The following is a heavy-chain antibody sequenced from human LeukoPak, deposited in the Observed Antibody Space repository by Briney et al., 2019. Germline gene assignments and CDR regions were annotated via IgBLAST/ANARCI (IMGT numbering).Heavy chain of an antibody. CDR1: GFTFSNAW. D-gene: IGHD3-9*01. CDR3: TADYDILTGYYPIVDY. CDR2: IKSKTDGWTT. V-gene: IGHV3-15*01. Sequence: PGGSLRLSCAASGFTFSNAWMSWVRQAPGKGLEWVGRIKSKTDGWTTDYAAPVKGRFTISRDDSKNTLYLQMNSLKTEDTAVYYCTADYDILTGYYPIVDYWGQGTLVTVSS. J-gene: IGHJ4*02.